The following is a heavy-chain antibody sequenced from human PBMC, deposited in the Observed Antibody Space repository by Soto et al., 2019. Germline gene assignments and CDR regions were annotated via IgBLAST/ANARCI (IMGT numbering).Heavy chain of an antibody. V-gene: IGHV3-30*04. CDR3: ARDQCFGGGRSCYYFDF. CDR2: ISNDGRAK. J-gene: IGHJ4*02. Sequence: LRLSCAASGFTFTTYAIHWVRQAPGKGLEWVAVISNDGRAKYYADSVKGRFTISRDNSKNTLYLQMNSLRSDDTAVYYCARDQCFGGGRSCYYFDFWGQGTLVTVSS. D-gene: IGHD2-15*01. CDR1: GFTFTTYA.